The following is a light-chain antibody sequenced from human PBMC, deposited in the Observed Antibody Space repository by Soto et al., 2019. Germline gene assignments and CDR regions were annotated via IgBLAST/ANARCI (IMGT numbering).Light chain of an antibody. Sequence: EIVLTQSPGTLSLSPGERATLSCRASQSVSSSYLAWYQQKPGQAPRLLIYGASGRATGIPDRFSGSGSGTDFTLTLSRLEPEDFAVYYCQQYGSSPPVTFGQGTRLETK. J-gene: IGKJ5*01. V-gene: IGKV3-20*01. CDR3: QQYGSSPPVT. CDR2: GAS. CDR1: QSVSSSY.